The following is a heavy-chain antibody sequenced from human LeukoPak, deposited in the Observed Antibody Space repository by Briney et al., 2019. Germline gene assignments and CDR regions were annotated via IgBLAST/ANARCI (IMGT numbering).Heavy chain of an antibody. J-gene: IGHJ2*01. CDR3: ARVYYSSSYDYWYFDL. CDR1: GGSISSSNW. D-gene: IGHD6-13*01. CDR2: IYHSGST. V-gene: IGHV4-4*02. Sequence: NPSETLSLTCAVSGGSISSSNWWSWVRQPPGKGLEWIGEIYHSGSTNYNPSLKSRVTISVDTSKNQFSLKLRSVTAADAAVYYCARVYYSSSYDYWYFDLWGRGTLVTVSS.